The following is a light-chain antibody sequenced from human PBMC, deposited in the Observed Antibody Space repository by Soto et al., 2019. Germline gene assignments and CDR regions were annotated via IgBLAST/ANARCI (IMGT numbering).Light chain of an antibody. V-gene: IGLV2-8*01. J-gene: IGLJ1*01. CDR2: DVN. CDR1: SSDVGAYIF. Sequence: QSVLTQPPSASGSPGQSVTISCTGTSSDVGAYIFVSWYQQHPGKAPKLMVYDVNRRPPGVPDRFFGSKSGNTASLTVSGLQAEDEADYYCQSYDSSLSGYVFGTGTKVTVL. CDR3: QSYDSSLSGYV.